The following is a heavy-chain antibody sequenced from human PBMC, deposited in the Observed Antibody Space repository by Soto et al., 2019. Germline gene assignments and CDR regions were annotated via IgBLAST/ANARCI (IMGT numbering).Heavy chain of an antibody. D-gene: IGHD6-13*01. Sequence: PSETLSLTCTVSGGSISSSSYYWGWIRQPPGKGLEWIGSIYYSGSTYYNPSLKSRVTISVDTSKNQFSLKLSSVTAADTAVYYCARGYAHQQLVLEGDYYYYYGMDVWGQGTTVTVSS. J-gene: IGHJ6*02. CDR2: IYYSGST. V-gene: IGHV4-39*01. CDR1: GGSISSSSYY. CDR3: ARGYAHQQLVLEGDYYYYYGMDV.